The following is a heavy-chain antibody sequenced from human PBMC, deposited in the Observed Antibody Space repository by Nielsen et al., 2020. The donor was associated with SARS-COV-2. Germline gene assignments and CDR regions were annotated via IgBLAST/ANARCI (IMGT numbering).Heavy chain of an antibody. V-gene: IGHV3-11*03. CDR1: GFTFSDYY. CDR3: TTPLVGAIPY. D-gene: IGHD1-26*01. CDR2: ISSSSSYT. Sequence: GGSLRLSCAASGFTFSDYYMSWIRQAPGKGLEWVSYISSSSSYTNYADSVKGRFTISRDNAKNSLYLQMNSLRAEDTAVYYCTTPLVGAIPYWGQGTLVTVSS. J-gene: IGHJ4*02.